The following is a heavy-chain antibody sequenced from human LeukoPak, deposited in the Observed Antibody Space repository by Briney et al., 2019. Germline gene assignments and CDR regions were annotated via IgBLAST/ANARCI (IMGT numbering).Heavy chain of an antibody. CDR1: GGCISISSYY. CDR2: IFYSGST. V-gene: IGHV4-39*01. CDR3: ARLATYSAGDNCYLDAFDS. Sequence: SETLSVSCTVCGGCISISSYYWGWIRQPPGKGLEWIGSIFYSGSTYYNPSLKSRVTISVDTSKNQFSLKLNSVTAADTAVFYCARLATYSAGDNCYLDAFDSWGQGTMVTVSP. J-gene: IGHJ3*02. D-gene: IGHD2-21*01.